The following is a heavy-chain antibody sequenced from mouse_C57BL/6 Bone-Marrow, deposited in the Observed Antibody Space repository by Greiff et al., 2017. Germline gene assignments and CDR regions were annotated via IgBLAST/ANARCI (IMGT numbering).Heavy chain of an antibody. CDR1: GYTFTSYG. CDR3: ARWSMDYVAY. Sequence: VQGVESGAELARPGASVKLSCKASGYTFTSYGISWVKQRTGQGLEWIGEIYPRSGNTYYNEKFKGKATLTADKSSSTAYMELRSLTSEDSAVYFFARWSMDYVAYWGQGTLVTVSA. CDR2: IYPRSGNT. J-gene: IGHJ3*01. D-gene: IGHD2-10*02. V-gene: IGHV1-81*01.